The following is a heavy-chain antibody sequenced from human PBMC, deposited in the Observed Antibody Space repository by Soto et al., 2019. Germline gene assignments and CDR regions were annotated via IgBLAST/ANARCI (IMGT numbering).Heavy chain of an antibody. CDR1: GYTFTTYD. CDR2: MNPNNGKT. Sequence: QVQLVQSGAEVKKPGASVKISCKASGYTFTTYDINWVRQATGQGLEWMGWMNPNNGKTGYAQKFQGRVTMTRDTSISTVYVELSSVRSEDTAGYYCARRIELSGPIYFDYWGQGTLVTVSS. CDR3: ARRIELSGPIYFDY. D-gene: IGHD1-26*01. V-gene: IGHV1-8*01. J-gene: IGHJ4*02.